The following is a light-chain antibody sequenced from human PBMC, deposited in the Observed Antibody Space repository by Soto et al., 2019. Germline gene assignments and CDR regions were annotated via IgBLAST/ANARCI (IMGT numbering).Light chain of an antibody. CDR1: SSNIGSNY. CDR3: AAWDDSLSVL. CDR2: RNN. V-gene: IGLV1-47*01. Sequence: QFLLTQPPPSFGAPGQRVTIPCSGGSSNIGSNYVYWYQQLPGTAPKLPIYRNNQRPSGVPDRFSGSKSGTSASLAISGLRSEDEADYYCAAWDDSLSVLFGTGTKVTVL. J-gene: IGLJ1*01.